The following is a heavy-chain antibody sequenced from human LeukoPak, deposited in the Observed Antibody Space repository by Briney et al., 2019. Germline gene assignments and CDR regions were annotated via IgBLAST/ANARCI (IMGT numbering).Heavy chain of an antibody. D-gene: IGHD2-2*01. J-gene: IGHJ4*02. CDR2: ISSNSAYL. Sequence: GGSLRLSCAPSGFTFSRYTMNWVRQAPGKGLEWVSSISSNSAYLYQADSVQGRFTISRDNAKNSLYLQMNSLRAEDTAVYYCAREARSCSSSSCDYFDYWGQGTLVTVSS. CDR3: AREARSCSSSSCDYFDY. CDR1: GFTFSRYT. V-gene: IGHV3-21*01.